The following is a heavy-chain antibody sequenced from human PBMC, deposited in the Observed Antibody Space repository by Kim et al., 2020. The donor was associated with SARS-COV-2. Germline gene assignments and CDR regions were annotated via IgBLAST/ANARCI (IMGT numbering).Heavy chain of an antibody. CDR1: GYTFTSYG. D-gene: IGHD3-22*01. CDR2: ISAYNGNT. V-gene: IGHV1-18*01. J-gene: IGHJ5*02. CDR3: ARGPTLPRVGSGYQFTLGWFDP. Sequence: ASVKVSCKASGYTFTSYGISWVRQAPGQGLEWMGWISAYNGNTNYAQKLQGRVTMTTDTSTSTAYMELRSLRSDDTAVYYCARGPTLPRVGSGYQFTLGWFDPWGQGTLVTVSS.